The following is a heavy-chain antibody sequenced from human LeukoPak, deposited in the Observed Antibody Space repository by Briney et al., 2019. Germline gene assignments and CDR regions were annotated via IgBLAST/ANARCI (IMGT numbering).Heavy chain of an antibody. CDR3: AREGIDCSSASCYAVFDY. V-gene: IGHV4-30-4*08. CDR2: IYYSGST. D-gene: IGHD2-2*01. J-gene: IGHJ4*02. Sequence: SETLSLTCTVSGGSISSGDYYWSWIRQPPGKGLEWIGYIYYSGSTDYNPSPESRVTISVDTSNNQFSLRLSSVTAADTAVYYCAREGIDCSSASCYAVFDYWGQGTLVTVSS. CDR1: GGSISSGDYY.